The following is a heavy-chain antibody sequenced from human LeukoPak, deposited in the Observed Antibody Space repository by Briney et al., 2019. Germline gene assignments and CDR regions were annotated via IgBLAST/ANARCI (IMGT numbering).Heavy chain of an antibody. CDR2: IPYDGSNK. D-gene: IGHD6-19*01. J-gene: IGHJ4*02. CDR1: GFTFSSYT. CDR3: ARGAAVAGILYSFDY. Sequence: PGRSLRLSCAAPGFTFSSYTMHWVRQAPGKGLEWVAVIPYDGSNKYYVDSVKGRFTISRDNSKNTLYLQMNSLTPEDAAVYYCARGAAVAGILYSFDYWGQGTLVTVSS. V-gene: IGHV3-30-3*01.